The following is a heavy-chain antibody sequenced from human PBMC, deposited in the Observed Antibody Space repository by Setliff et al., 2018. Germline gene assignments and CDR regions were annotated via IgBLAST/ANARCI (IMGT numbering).Heavy chain of an antibody. CDR2: INPNSGGT. D-gene: IGHD3-16*02. CDR1: GYTFTSYD. Sequence: ASVKVSCKASGYTFTSYDINWVRQAPGQGLEWMGWINPNSGGTEYAQKFLGRVTMTRDTSINTAYMELSRLKSDDTAVYYCARGTLMSWGSYRTKFDPWGQGTLVTVSS. CDR3: ARGTLMSWGSYRTKFDP. V-gene: IGHV1-2*02. J-gene: IGHJ5*02.